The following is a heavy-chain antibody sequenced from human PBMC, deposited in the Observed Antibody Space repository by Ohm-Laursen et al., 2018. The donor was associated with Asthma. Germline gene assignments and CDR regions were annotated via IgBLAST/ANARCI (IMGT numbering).Heavy chain of an antibody. V-gene: IGHV3-30-3*01. Sequence: SLGLSCSASGFTFSSYAMHWVRQAPGKGLEWVAVISHDGSNKYYADSVKGRFTVSRDDSKNTLYLQMNSLRPDDTAVYYCARDVMEWYLPAFDFWGQGTLVTVSS. CDR1: GFTFSSYA. J-gene: IGHJ4*02. CDR3: ARDVMEWYLPAFDF. CDR2: ISHDGSNK. D-gene: IGHD3-3*01.